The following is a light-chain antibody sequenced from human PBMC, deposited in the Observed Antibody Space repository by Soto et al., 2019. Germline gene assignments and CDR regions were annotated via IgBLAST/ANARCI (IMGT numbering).Light chain of an antibody. Sequence: DIKMSQSPSAMSATVGDRVTITCLASQDISDFLAWFQQKPGEVPKRLIYAASSLESGVPSRFSGSGSGTEFTLTISSLQPEDFATYYCLQNNRYPWTFGQGTMA. J-gene: IGKJ1*01. CDR2: AAS. CDR1: QDISDF. V-gene: IGKV1-17*03. CDR3: LQNNRYPWT.